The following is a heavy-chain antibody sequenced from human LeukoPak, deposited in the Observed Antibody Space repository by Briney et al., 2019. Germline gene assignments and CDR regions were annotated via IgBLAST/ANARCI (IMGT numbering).Heavy chain of an antibody. Sequence: PGGSLRLSCAASGFTFSSYWMNWVRKAPGKGLVWVSRINSDGSSTSYADSVKGRFTISRDNAKNTLYLQMNSLRAEDTAVYYCARFPGYSYGQRYFDYWGQGTLSPSPQ. V-gene: IGHV3-74*01. J-gene: IGHJ4*02. CDR1: GFTFSSYW. D-gene: IGHD5-18*01. CDR2: INSDGSST. CDR3: ARFPGYSYGQRYFDY.